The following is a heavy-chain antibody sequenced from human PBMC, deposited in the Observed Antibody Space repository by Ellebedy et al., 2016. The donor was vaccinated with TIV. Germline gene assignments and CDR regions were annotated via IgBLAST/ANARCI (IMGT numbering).Heavy chain of an antibody. Sequence: SETLSLTCTVSGGSISSSSYHWGWIRQPPGKGLEWIGSIYYSGSTNYNPSLKSRVTISVDTSKNQFSLKLSSVTAADTAVYYCARGSRLVGAFDYWGQGTLVTVSS. V-gene: IGHV4-39*07. CDR1: GGSISSSSYH. J-gene: IGHJ4*02. D-gene: IGHD1-26*01. CDR3: ARGSRLVGAFDY. CDR2: IYYSGST.